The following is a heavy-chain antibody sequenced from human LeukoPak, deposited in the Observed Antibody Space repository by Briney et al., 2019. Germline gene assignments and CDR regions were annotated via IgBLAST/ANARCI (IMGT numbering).Heavy chain of an antibody. J-gene: IGHJ4*02. CDR3: AKDRVVVQSFDY. V-gene: IGHV3-23*01. CDR2: ISGSGGST. Sequence: GGSLRLSCAASGFTFSSYGMSWVRQAPGKGLEWVSAISGSGGSTYYADSVKGRFTISRDNSKNTLYLQMNSLRAEDTAVYYCAKDRVVVQSFDYWGQGTLVTVSS. D-gene: IGHD3-22*01. CDR1: GFTFSSYG.